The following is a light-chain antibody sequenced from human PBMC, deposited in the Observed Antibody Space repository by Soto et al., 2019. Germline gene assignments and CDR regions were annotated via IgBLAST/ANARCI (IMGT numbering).Light chain of an antibody. CDR1: QSVSSSY. Sequence: EIVLTQSPGTLSLSPGERATLSCRASQSVSSSYLAWYQQKPGQAPRLLIYGASSRATGIPDRFSGSGSGTDFALSITGLEAEDFAVYYCQHYRTSFGGGTKVEIK. CDR3: QHYRTS. CDR2: GAS. V-gene: IGKV3-20*01. J-gene: IGKJ4*01.